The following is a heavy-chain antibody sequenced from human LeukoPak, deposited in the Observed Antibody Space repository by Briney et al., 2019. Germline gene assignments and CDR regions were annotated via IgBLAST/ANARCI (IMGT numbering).Heavy chain of an antibody. V-gene: IGHV3-66*02. CDR1: GFTVSSNY. CDR3: ARGARDYIYYFDY. J-gene: IGHJ4*02. CDR2: IYSGGST. Sequence: PGGSLRLSCAASGFTVSSNYMSWVRQAPGKGLGWVSVIYSGGSTYYADSVKGRFTISRDNSKNTLYLQMNSLRAEDTAVYYCARGARDYIYYFDYWGQGTLVTVSS. D-gene: IGHD4-11*01.